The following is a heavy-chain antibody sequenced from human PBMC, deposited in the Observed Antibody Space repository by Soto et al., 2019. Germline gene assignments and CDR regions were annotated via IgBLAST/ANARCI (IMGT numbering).Heavy chain of an antibody. Sequence: QVQLLESGPGLVKPSETLSLTCTVSGDSVNSGGFYWSWIRQPPGKGLEWIAYFFSSDNTNYSPSLKSRLTVSIDTPKNQFSLRLTSVTAADTAVYYCARLTHYYDADTFDYWGQGTLVTVSS. CDR2: FFSSDNT. J-gene: IGHJ4*02. V-gene: IGHV4-61*08. CDR3: ARLTHYYDADTFDY. D-gene: IGHD3-16*01. CDR1: GDSVNSGGFY.